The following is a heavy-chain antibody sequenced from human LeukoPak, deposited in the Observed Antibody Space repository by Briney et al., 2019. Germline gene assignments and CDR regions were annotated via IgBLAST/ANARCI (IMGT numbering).Heavy chain of an antibody. CDR2: ISSSSSTI. CDR1: GFTFSSYS. CDR3: AKDPYSSGWYYFDY. J-gene: IGHJ4*02. V-gene: IGHV3-48*04. D-gene: IGHD6-19*01. Sequence: PGGSLRLSCAASGFTFSSYSMNWVRQAPGKGLEWLSYISSSSSTIYYADSVKGRFTISRDNAKNSLYLQMNSLRAEDTALYYCAKDPYSSGWYYFDYWGQGTLVTVSS.